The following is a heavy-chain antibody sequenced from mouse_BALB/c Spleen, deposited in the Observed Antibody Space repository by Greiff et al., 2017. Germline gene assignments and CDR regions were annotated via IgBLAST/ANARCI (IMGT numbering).Heavy chain of an antibody. J-gene: IGHJ4*01. CDR2: IYPGDGDT. D-gene: IGHD2-1*01. CDR3: ARYGNYYYAMDY. V-gene: IGHV1-80*01. Sequence: VQLHQSGAELVRPGSSVKISCKASGYAFSSYWMNWVKQRPGQGLEWIGQIYPGDGDTNYNGKFKGKATLTADKSSSTAYMQLSSLTSEDSAVYFCARYGNYYYAMDYWGQGTSVTVSS. CDR1: GYAFSSYW.